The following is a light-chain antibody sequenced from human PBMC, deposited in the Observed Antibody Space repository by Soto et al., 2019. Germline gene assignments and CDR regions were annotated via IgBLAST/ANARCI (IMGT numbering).Light chain of an antibody. CDR2: DVS. CDR3: QQYGRSPTT. CDR1: QGVTTN. V-gene: IGKV3-20*01. Sequence: EIVMTQSPGTLSVSPVERATLSCRAGQGVTTNFAWYQQKSGQSPRLLIYDVSIRATGVPARFSGTGSETDFTLTISRLEPEDFAVYYCQQYGRSPTTFGQGTKVDIK. J-gene: IGKJ1*01.